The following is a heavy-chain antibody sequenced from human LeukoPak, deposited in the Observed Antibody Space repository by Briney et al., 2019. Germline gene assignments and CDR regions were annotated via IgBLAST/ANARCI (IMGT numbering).Heavy chain of an antibody. D-gene: IGHD3-22*01. J-gene: IGHJ4*02. CDR3: VTVLDDSGYYYNY. Sequence: PGGSLRLSCAASGFRVSGHYMSWVRQAPGKGLEWVSVIYSDGKTFYADSVKGRFTASKDTSKNVMYLQMNSLTVADTALYYCVTVLDDSGYYYNYWGQGTLVTVSS. CDR2: IYSDGKT. V-gene: IGHV3-53*01. CDR1: GFRVSGHY.